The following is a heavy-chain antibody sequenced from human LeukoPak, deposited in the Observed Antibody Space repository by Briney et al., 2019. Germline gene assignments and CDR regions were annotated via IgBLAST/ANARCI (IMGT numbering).Heavy chain of an antibody. CDR3: ARRPSSSWPDY. CDR2: IYPGDSDT. CDR1: GYSFTSYW. J-gene: IGHJ4*02. D-gene: IGHD6-13*01. V-gene: IGHV5-51*01. Sequence: GESLKISCQGSGYSFTSYWIGWVRQLPGKGLEWMGIIYPGDSDTRYSPSFQGQVTISADKSISTAYLQWSSLKASDTAMYYCARRPSSSWPDYWGQGTLVTVSS.